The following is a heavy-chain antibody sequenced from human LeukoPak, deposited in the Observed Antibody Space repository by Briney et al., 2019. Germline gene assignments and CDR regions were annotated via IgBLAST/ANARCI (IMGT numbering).Heavy chain of an antibody. CDR2: ISSSGSTI. J-gene: IGHJ4*02. CDR3: ASSDVVGATFDY. Sequence: GGSLRLSCAASGFTFSSYEMNWVRQAPGKGLEGVSYISSSGSTIYYADSVKGRFTISRDNAKNSLYLQMNSLRAEDTAVYYCASSDVVGATFDYWGQGTLVTVSS. D-gene: IGHD1-26*01. V-gene: IGHV3-48*03. CDR1: GFTFSSYE.